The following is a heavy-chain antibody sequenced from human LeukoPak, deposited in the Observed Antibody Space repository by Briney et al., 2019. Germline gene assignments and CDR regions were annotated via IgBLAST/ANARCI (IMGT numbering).Heavy chain of an antibody. Sequence: SETLSLTCDVSGGSNDSTNWWNWVRQPPGKGLEWIGEIHHDGRINYNPSLKSRVTLSVDKSKNQFSLRLNSVTAADTAMYYCARSHDHLWGNYPDYWGQGTLVTVSS. CDR2: IHHDGRI. CDR3: ARSHDHLWGNYPDY. J-gene: IGHJ4*02. V-gene: IGHV4/OR15-8*01. CDR1: GGSNDSTNW. D-gene: IGHD3-16*01.